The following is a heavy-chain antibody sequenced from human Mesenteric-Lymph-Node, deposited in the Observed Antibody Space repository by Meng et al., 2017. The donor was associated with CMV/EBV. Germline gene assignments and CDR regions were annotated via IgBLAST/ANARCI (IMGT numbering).Heavy chain of an antibody. CDR2: IIPIFGTA. D-gene: IGHD3-3*01. Sequence: SVKVSCKASGGTFSSYAISWVRQAPGQGLEWMGGIIPIFGTANYAQKFQGRVTITTDESTSTAYMELSSLRSEDTAVYYCARDLLDFWSGYQPPVYYYGMDVWGQGTTVTVSS. CDR1: GGTFSSYA. CDR3: ARDLLDFWSGYQPPVYYYGMDV. J-gene: IGHJ6*02. V-gene: IGHV1-69*05.